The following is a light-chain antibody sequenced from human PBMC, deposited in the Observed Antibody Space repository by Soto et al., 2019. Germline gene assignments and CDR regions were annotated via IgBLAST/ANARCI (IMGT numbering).Light chain of an antibody. Sequence: QSVLTQPPSASGSPGQSVTISCTGTSRDVGAYNYVSWYQQHPGKAPKLIIYEVTKRPSGVPDRFSGSKSGNTASLTVSGLQAEDEADYYCSSYAGSDNFRVFGTGTKVTVL. V-gene: IGLV2-8*01. J-gene: IGLJ1*01. CDR2: EVT. CDR1: SRDVGAYNY. CDR3: SSYAGSDNFRV.